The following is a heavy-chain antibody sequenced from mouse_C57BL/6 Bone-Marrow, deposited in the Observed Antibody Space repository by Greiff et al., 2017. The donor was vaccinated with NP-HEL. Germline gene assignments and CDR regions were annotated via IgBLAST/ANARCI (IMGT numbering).Heavy chain of an antibody. CDR1: GYTFTSYD. CDR3: ARRGRVDY. D-gene: IGHD3-3*01. V-gene: IGHV1-85*01. J-gene: IGHJ2*01. Sequence: VQLVESGPELVKPGASVKLSCKASGYTFTSYDINWVKQRPGQGLEWIGRIYPRDGSTKYNEKFQGKATMTVDTSSSTAYLELHSLTSEDSAVYFCARRGRVDYWGQGTTLTVSS. CDR2: IYPRDGST.